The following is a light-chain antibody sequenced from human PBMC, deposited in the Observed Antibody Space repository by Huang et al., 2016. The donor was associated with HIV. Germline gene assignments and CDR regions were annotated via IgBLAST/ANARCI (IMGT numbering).Light chain of an antibody. J-gene: IGKJ3*01. CDR2: DVS. V-gene: IGKV1-33*01. Sequence: DIQMTQSPSSLSASVGDRVTITCRASQDIRNYLNLYQQKPGEAPKLLIYDVSNLETGVPSRFSGSGSGTHFTFTISSLQPEDVATYYCQRYDNFPPFTFGPGTKVDLK. CDR3: QRYDNFPPFT. CDR1: QDIRNY.